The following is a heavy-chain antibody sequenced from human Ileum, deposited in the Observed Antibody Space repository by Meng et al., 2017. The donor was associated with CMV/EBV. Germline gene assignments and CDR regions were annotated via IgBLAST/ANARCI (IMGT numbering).Heavy chain of an antibody. CDR1: LNRSNYY. CDR3: AREEANFYGLGWYNWFDS. Sequence: LNRSNYYWGWLRQSPGKGLEWIGSIYYRGGTYYNPSLKSRVTISVDTSKNQFSLKVSSVTAADTAVYYCAREEANFYGLGWYNWFDSWGQGTLVTVSS. V-gene: IGHV4-39*07. D-gene: IGHD3-10*01. J-gene: IGHJ5*01. CDR2: IYYRGGT.